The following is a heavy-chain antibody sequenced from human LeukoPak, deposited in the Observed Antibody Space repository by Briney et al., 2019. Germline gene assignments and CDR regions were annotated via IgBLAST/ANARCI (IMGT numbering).Heavy chain of an antibody. J-gene: IGHJ4*02. CDR3: AKGGSGWYGHFDH. CDR1: GFSFSSYP. CDR2: ISTSGAST. D-gene: IGHD6-19*01. V-gene: IGHV3-23*01. Sequence: PGGSLRLSCAASGFSFSSYPMSWVRQAPGKGLEWVSGISTSGASTYSADSVKGRFTISRDNSKNTFFLQMNSLRVEDTAVYYCAKGGSGWYGHFDHWGQGALATVSS.